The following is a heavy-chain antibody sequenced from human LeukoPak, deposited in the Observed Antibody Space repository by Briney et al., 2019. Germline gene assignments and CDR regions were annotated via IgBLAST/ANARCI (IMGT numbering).Heavy chain of an antibody. CDR2: INHSGST. J-gene: IGHJ4*02. V-gene: IGHV4-34*01. D-gene: IGHD6-13*01. Sequence: PSETLSLTCAVYGGSFSGYYRSWIRQPPGKGLEWIGEINHSGSTNYNPSLKSRVTISVDTSKNQFSLKLSSVTAADTAVYYCARGSRRAYSSSWYYYWGQGTLVTVSS. CDR1: GGSFSGYY. CDR3: ARGSRRAYSSSWYYY.